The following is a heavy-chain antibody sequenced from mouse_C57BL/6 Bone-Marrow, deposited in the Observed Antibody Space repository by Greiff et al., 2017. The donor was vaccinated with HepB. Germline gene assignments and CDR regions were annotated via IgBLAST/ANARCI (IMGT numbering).Heavy chain of an antibody. Sequence: VQLQQPGAELVKPGASVKLSCKASGYTFTSYWMHWVKQRPGRGLEWIGRIDPNSGGTKYNEKFKSKATLTVDKPSSTAYMQLSSLTSEDSAVYYCARDSRAITTVVATEYAMDYWGQGTSVTVSS. D-gene: IGHD1-1*01. J-gene: IGHJ4*01. CDR2: IDPNSGGT. CDR1: GYTFTSYW. V-gene: IGHV1-72*01. CDR3: ARDSRAITTVVATEYAMDY.